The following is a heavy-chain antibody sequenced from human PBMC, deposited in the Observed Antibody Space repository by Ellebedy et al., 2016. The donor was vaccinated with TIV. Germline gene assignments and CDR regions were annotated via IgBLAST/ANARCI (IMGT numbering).Heavy chain of an antibody. D-gene: IGHD6-19*01. V-gene: IGHV3-23*01. Sequence: AISGSGGSTYYADSVKGRFTISRDNSKNTLYLQMNSLRAEDTAVYYCARSSIAVAGRSFDYWGQGTLVTVSS. CDR3: ARSSIAVAGRSFDY. CDR2: ISGSGGST. J-gene: IGHJ4*02.